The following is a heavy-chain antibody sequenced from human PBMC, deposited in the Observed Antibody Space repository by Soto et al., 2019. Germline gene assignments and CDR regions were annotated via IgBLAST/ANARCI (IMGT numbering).Heavy chain of an antibody. CDR3: AFQEVGGSYVYTFDP. CDR1: GYTFPSYW. J-gene: IGHJ5*02. CDR2: IYPGDSDA. V-gene: IGHV5-51*01. D-gene: IGHD1-26*01. Sequence: GESLKISCKGSGYTFPSYWIGWVRQMPGKGLEWMGIIYPGDSDARYSPSFQGQVTISVDMSISTAYLHLSSLKASDTAVYYCAFQEVGGSYVYTFDPRGQGTPVTGSS.